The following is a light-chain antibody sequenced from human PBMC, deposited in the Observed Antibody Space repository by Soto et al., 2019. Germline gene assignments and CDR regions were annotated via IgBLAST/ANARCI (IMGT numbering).Light chain of an antibody. CDR1: SGDVGAYNY. CDR3: SSNAGTNKMV. J-gene: IGLJ2*01. CDR2: EVT. Sequence: QSALTQPPSASGSPGQSVTISCTGTSGDVGAYNYVSWYQQHPGKAPKLIIFEVTKRPSGVPDRFSGSKSGNTASLSVSGLQAEDEADYYCSSNAGTNKMVFGGGTKVTVL. V-gene: IGLV2-8*01.